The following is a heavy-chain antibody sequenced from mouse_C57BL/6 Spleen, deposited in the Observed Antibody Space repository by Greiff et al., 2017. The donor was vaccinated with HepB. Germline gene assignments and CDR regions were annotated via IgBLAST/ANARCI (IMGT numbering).Heavy chain of an antibody. V-gene: IGHV1-82*01. CDR3: VPPLPTGDYAMDY. CDR2: IYPGDGDT. CDR1: GYAFSSSW. D-gene: IGHD1-1*01. J-gene: IGHJ4*01. Sequence: VQLKESGPELVKPGASVKISCKASGYAFSSSWMNWVKQRPGKGLEWIGRIYPGDGDTNYNGKFKGKATLTADKSSSTAYMQLSSLTSEDSAVYFCVPPLPTGDYAMDYWGQGTSVTVSS.